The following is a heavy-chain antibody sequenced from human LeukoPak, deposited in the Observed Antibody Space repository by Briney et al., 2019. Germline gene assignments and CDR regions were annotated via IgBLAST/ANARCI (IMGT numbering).Heavy chain of an antibody. Sequence: PGRSLRLSCAASGLAFSSYAMHCVRQAPGKGLEWVAVMSYDGSNTLYADSVKGRFTISRDNSKNTLYLQMNSLRAEDTAVYYCARETDPRYSSGYIDYWGQGSLVTVSS. CDR3: ARETDPRYSSGYIDY. CDR1: GLAFSSYA. CDR2: MSYDGSNT. V-gene: IGHV3-30*14. D-gene: IGHD3-22*01. J-gene: IGHJ4*02.